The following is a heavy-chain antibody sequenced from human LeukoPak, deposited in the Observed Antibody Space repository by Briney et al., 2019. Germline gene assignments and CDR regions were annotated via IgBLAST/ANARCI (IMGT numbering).Heavy chain of an antibody. Sequence: SETLSLTCTVSGGSISSGGYYWSWIRQHPGKGLEWIGYIYYSGSTYYNPSLKSRVTISVDTSKNQFSLKLSSVTAADTAAYYCARTPGTRKWNWHYFDYWGQGTLVTVSS. CDR1: GGSISSGGYY. CDR2: IYYSGST. CDR3: ARTPGTRKWNWHYFDY. V-gene: IGHV4-31*03. D-gene: IGHD1-7*01. J-gene: IGHJ4*02.